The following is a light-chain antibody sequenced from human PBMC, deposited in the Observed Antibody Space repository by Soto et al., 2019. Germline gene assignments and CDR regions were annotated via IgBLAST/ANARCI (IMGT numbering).Light chain of an antibody. CDR1: QSVSSN. Sequence: EIVMTQSPAILSVSPGERATLSCRASQSVSSNLAWFQQKPGQTPRLLFNGASTRATGIPARFTGSGSGTEFILTISRLEPEDFAVYYCQQYGSSPWTFGQGTKVDIK. CDR3: QQYGSSPWT. V-gene: IGKV3-15*01. CDR2: GAS. J-gene: IGKJ1*01.